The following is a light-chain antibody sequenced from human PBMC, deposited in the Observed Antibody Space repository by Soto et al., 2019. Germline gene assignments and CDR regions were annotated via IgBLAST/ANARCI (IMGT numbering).Light chain of an antibody. CDR1: QPIGTS. V-gene: IGKV1-39*01. J-gene: IGKJ5*01. CDR3: LQGYNSFWT. CDR2: SAS. Sequence: DIQMTQSPSSLSASAGDSVTVTCRASQPIGTSLHWYQQKAGKAPRVLISSASRLQSGVSSRFSGSGSGTHFTLTISSLRPEDSASYYCLQGYNSFWTFGQGTRLEIK.